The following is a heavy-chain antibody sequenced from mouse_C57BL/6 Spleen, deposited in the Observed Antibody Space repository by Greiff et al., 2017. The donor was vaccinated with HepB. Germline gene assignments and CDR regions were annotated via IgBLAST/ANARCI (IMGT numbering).Heavy chain of an antibody. J-gene: IGHJ3*01. Sequence: ASGVDFSRYWMSWVRRAPGKGLEWIGEINPDSSTINYAPSLKDKFIISRDNAKNTLYLQMSKVRSEDTALYYCARPYDYDGVFAYWGQGTLVTVSA. D-gene: IGHD2-4*01. CDR2: INPDSSTI. V-gene: IGHV4-1*01. CDR3: ARPYDYDGVFAY. CDR1: GVDFSRYW.